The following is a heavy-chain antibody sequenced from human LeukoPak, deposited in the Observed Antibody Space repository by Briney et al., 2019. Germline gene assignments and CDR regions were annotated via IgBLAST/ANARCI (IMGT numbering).Heavy chain of an antibody. CDR1: GFTFSSNY. V-gene: IGHV3-53*04. J-gene: IGHJ6*02. Sequence: GGSLRLSCAASGFTFSSNYMSWVGQAPGKGLEWVSVIYSGGSTYYADSVKGRFTISRHNSKNTLYLQMNSLRAEDTAVYYCARAPGGTYDFRSGYYSYYGMDVWGQGTTVTVSS. CDR2: IYSGGST. D-gene: IGHD3-3*01. CDR3: ARAPGGTYDFRSGYYSYYGMDV.